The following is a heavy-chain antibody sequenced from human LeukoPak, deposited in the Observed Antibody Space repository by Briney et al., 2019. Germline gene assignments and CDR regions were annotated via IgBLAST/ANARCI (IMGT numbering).Heavy chain of an antibody. Sequence: GGSLRLSCAASGFTVSSNYMSWVRQAPGKGLEWVSIIYSGGSTYYADSVKGRFTISRHNSKNTLYLQMNSLRAEDTAVYYCARDQGTSTTAPKRKGRFDPWGQGTLVTVSS. V-gene: IGHV3-53*04. CDR1: GFTVSSNY. CDR3: ARDQGTSTTAPKRKGRFDP. CDR2: IYSGGST. J-gene: IGHJ5*02. D-gene: IGHD1-1*01.